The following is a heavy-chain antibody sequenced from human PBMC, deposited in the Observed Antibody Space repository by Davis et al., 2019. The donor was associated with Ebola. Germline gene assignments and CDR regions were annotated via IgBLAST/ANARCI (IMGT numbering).Heavy chain of an antibody. J-gene: IGHJ6*02. CDR1: GGSISSNHW. D-gene: IGHD1-1*01. V-gene: IGHV4-4*02. CDR3: ARDLLEPLYYYYGMDV. CDR2: ISHSGTT. Sequence: MPSETLSLTCTVSGGSISSNHWWSWVRQPPGKGLEWIGEISHSGTTNYNPSFKSRVTISVDTSKNQFSLKLSSVTAADTAVYYCARDLLEPLYYYYGMDVWGQGTTVTVSS.